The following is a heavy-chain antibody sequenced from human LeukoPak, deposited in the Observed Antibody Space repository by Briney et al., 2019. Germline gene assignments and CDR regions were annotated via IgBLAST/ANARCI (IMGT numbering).Heavy chain of an antibody. CDR2: ISDSGGRT. V-gene: IGHV3-23*01. J-gene: IGHJ4*02. D-gene: IGHD3-22*01. Sequence: GGSLRLSCAVSGLTLSNYGMSWVRHAPGKGLEWVAGISDSGGRTNYADSVKRRFTISRDNPKNTLYLQMNSLRAEDTAVYFCAKRGVVIRVILVGFHKEAYYFDSRGQGALGTVSP. CDR3: AKRGVVIRVILVGFHKEAYYFDS. CDR1: GLTLSNYG.